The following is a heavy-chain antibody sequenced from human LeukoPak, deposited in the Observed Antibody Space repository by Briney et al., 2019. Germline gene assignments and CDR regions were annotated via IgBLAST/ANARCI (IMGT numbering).Heavy chain of an antibody. D-gene: IGHD6-6*01. Sequence: PSETLSLTCTVSGGSISSGSYYWSWIRQPPGKGLEWIGRIYTSGSTNYNPSLKSRLTISVDTSKNQFSLKLSSVTAADTPAYYCPRNQVAARREWFAPWGQGTLVTVSP. CDR3: PRNQVAARREWFAP. CDR1: GGSISSGSYY. J-gene: IGHJ5*02. CDR2: IYTSGST. V-gene: IGHV4-61*02.